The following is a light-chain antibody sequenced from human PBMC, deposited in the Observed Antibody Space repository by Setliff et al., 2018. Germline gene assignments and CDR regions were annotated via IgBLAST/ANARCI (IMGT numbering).Light chain of an antibody. CDR1: SSDIGAGYG. V-gene: IGLV1-40*01. Sequence: QSVLTQPPSVSGAPGQRVTIPCTGTSSDIGAGYGVHWYQQLPGTAPKLLIYGNSNRPSGVPDRFSGSKSGTPASLAIAGLQAEDEADYYCQSYGGSLSGYVFGTGTKVTVL. CDR3: QSYGGSLSGYV. J-gene: IGLJ1*01. CDR2: GNS.